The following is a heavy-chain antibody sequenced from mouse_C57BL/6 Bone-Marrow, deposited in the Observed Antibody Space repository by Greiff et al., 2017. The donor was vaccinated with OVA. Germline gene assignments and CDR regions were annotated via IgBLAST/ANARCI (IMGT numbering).Heavy chain of an antibody. CDR3: AVYYYGSSPYAMDY. V-gene: IGHV1-47*01. Sequence: VQLQQSGAELVKPGASVKMSCKASGYTLTTYPIEWMKQNHGKSLEWIGNFHPYNDDTKYNEKFKGKATLTVEKSSSTVYLELSRLTSDDSAVYYCAVYYYGSSPYAMDYWGQGTSVTVSS. D-gene: IGHD1-1*01. CDR2: FHPYNDDT. J-gene: IGHJ4*01. CDR1: GYTLTTYP.